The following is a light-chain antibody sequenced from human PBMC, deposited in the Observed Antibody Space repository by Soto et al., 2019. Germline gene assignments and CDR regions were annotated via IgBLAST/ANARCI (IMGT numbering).Light chain of an antibody. CDR3: QQSYSTPLT. CDR2: AAS. Sequence: DIQMTQSPSSLSASVGDRVTITCGASQSISSYLNWYQQKPGKAPKLLIYAASSLQSGGPSRFSGSGSGTDFTLTISSLQPEDFATYYCQQSYSTPLTFGGGTKVDIK. CDR1: QSISSY. V-gene: IGKV1-39*01. J-gene: IGKJ4*01.